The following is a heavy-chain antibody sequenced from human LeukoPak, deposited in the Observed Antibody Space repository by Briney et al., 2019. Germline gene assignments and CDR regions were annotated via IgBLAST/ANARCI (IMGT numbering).Heavy chain of an antibody. CDR3: ARTYYYDSSGYSSDFDY. Sequence: SQTLSLTCAVSGGSISSGGYSWSWIRQPPGKGLEWIGYIYHSGSTYYNPSLKSRVTISVDTSKNQFSLKLSSVTAADTAVYYCARTYYYDSSGYSSDFDYWGQGTLVTVSS. J-gene: IGHJ4*02. CDR2: IYHSGST. CDR1: GGSISSGGYS. V-gene: IGHV4-30-2*02. D-gene: IGHD3-22*01.